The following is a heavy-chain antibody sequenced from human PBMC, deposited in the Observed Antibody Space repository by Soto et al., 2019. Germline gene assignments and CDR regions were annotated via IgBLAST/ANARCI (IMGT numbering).Heavy chain of an antibody. CDR2: IVVGSGNT. CDR1: GFTFTSSA. V-gene: IGHV1-58*01. Sequence: SVKVSCKASGFTFTSSAVQWVRQARGQRLEWIGWIVVGSGNTNYAQKFQERVTITRDMSTSTAYMELSSLRSEDTAVYYCAADPPYSSSWYPNYYYGMDVWGQGTTVTVSS. J-gene: IGHJ6*02. CDR3: AADPPYSSSWYPNYYYGMDV. D-gene: IGHD6-13*01.